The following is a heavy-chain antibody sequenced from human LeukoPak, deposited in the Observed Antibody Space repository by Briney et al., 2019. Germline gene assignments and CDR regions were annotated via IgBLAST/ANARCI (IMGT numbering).Heavy chain of an antibody. J-gene: IGHJ4*02. CDR2: IYTSGST. V-gene: IGHV4-61*02. Sequence: SQTLSLTCTVSGGSISSGSYYWSWIRQPAGKGLEWIGRIYTSGSTNYNPSLKSRVTMSVDTSKNQLSLKLSSVTAADTAVYNCARVGSSWPHYYFDYWGQGTLVTVSS. CDR1: GGSISSGSYY. D-gene: IGHD6-13*01. CDR3: ARVGSSWPHYYFDY.